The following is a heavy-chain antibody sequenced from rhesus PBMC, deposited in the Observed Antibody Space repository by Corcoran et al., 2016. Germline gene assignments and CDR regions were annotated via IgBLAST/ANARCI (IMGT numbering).Heavy chain of an antibody. D-gene: IGHD4-29*01. CDR2: ISGSSGST. V-gene: IGHV4-147*01. CDR1: GGPLSSNW. J-gene: IGHJ4*01. CDR3: ARDHGSSYGY. Sequence: QLQLQESGPGLVKPSETLSLTCAASGGPLSSNWWSWFRHPPGKGLEWLGRISGSSGSTSYTPSLKSRVTISTDTSKNQFSLKLSSVTAADTAVYYCARDHGSSYGYWGQGVLVTVSS.